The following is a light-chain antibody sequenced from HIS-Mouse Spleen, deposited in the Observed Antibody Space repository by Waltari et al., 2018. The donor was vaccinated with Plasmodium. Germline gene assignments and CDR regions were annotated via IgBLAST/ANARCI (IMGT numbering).Light chain of an antibody. V-gene: IGLV3-10*01. J-gene: IGLJ3*02. Sequence: SYELTQPPSVSVSPGQTARIRCSGDALPKKYAYWYQQKSGQAPVLVIYEDSKLPSGIPERFSCSSSGTMATLTISGAQVEDEADYYCYSTDSSGNHRVFGGGTKLTVL. CDR2: EDS. CDR1: ALPKKY. CDR3: YSTDSSGNHRV.